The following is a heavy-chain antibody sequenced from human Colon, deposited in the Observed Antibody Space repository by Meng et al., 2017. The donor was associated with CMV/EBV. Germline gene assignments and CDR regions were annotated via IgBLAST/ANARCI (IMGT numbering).Heavy chain of an antibody. CDR1: GFTFNSFA. CDR2: VTGSGANT. D-gene: IGHD6-19*01. V-gene: IGHV3-23*01. Sequence: GGSLRLSCTASGFTFNSFALSWVRQSPGKGLQWVSAVTGSGANTYYADSVKGRFTISRDNSKNTVYLRMNSLRAEDTAVYYCARDSGYSSGWYEDWGQGTLVTVSS. J-gene: IGHJ4*02. CDR3: ARDSGYSSGWYED.